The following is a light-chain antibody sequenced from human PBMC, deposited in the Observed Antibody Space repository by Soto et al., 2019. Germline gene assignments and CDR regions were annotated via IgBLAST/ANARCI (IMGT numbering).Light chain of an antibody. CDR3: QQSYSTPRT. Sequence: DIPMTQSPSSLSSSVGDRVTITCRASQNIKTYLNWYQQKPGNAPNHLIYAASSLQSGVPSRFSGSGSGTDFTLSIRSLQPEDFATYYCQQSYSTPRTFGQGTRVETK. CDR2: AAS. CDR1: QNIKTY. J-gene: IGKJ1*01. V-gene: IGKV1-39*01.